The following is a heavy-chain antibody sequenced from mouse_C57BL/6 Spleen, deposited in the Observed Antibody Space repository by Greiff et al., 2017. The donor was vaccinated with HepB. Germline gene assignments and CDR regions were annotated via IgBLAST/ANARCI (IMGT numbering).Heavy chain of an antibody. J-gene: IGHJ2*01. V-gene: IGHV1-62-2*01. CDR3: ARHEANGSGVDY. D-gene: IGHD1-1*01. Sequence: QVHVKQSGAELVKPGASVKLSCKASGYTFTEYTIHWVKQRSGQGLEWIGWFYPGSGSIKYNEKFKDKATLTADKSSSTVYMELSRVTSEDSAVYFCARHEANGSGVDYWGQGTTLTVSS. CDR2: FYPGSGSI. CDR1: GYTFTEYT.